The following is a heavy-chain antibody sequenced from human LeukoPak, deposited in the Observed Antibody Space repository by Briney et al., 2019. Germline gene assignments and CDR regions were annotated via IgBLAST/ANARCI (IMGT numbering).Heavy chain of an antibody. CDR2: VRNDGSGE. Sequence: GGSLRLSCATSGFTFSDSGMHWVRQAPDKGLEWVAYVRNDGSGETYVDSVKGRFTISRDNSKNTLYLEMNSLRVEDTAVYYCAKVSDWGQGTLVTVSS. J-gene: IGHJ4*02. V-gene: IGHV3-30*02. CDR3: AKVSD. CDR1: GFTFSDSG.